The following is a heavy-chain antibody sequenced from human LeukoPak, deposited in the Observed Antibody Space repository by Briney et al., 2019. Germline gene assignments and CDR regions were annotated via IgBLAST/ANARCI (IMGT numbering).Heavy chain of an antibody. V-gene: IGHV4-59*01. CDR3: ASHLTYYYDSSGRRDAFDI. CDR1: GGSISSNY. CDR2: IYYSGST. Sequence: SETLSLTCTVSGGSISSNYWSWIRQPPGKGLEWIGYIYYSGSTNYNPSLKSRVTISVDTSKNQFSLKLSSVTAADTALYYCASHLTYYYDSSGRRDAFDIWGQGTKVTVSS. J-gene: IGHJ3*02. D-gene: IGHD3-22*01.